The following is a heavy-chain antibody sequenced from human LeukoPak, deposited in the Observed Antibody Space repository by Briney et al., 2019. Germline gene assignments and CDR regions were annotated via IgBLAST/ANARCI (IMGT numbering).Heavy chain of an antibody. D-gene: IGHD4-17*01. CDR2: IRHDGSRT. V-gene: IGHV3-30*02. J-gene: IGHJ4*02. Sequence: GGSMRLSCATSGFTFSRFGVHWVRQAPDKGLEGVAFIRHDGSRTYCGDSVKGRCTVSRETSKNTVFLQVASLTADDTAVYYCAKDNGDYLTPDNWGQGTLVTVSS. CDR1: GFTFSRFG. CDR3: AKDNGDYLTPDN.